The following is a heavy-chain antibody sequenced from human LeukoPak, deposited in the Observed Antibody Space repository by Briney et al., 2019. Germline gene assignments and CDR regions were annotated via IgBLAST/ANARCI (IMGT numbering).Heavy chain of an antibody. CDR1: GDSISSYY. CDR2: IFYSGST. V-gene: IGHV4-59*01. Sequence: SETLSLTSTVSGDSISSYYWGWIRQPPGEGLQWIGYIFYSGSTNYNASLRSRVAISVDTSKNQFSLRLTSVTAADTAVYYCAGRSARYFDHWGQGALVTVSS. CDR3: AGRSARYFDH. D-gene: IGHD1-26*01. J-gene: IGHJ4*02.